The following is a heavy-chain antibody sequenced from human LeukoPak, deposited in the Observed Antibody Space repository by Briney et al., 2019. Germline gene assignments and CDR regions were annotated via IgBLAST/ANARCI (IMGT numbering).Heavy chain of an antibody. D-gene: IGHD3-10*01. J-gene: IGHJ5*02. CDR3: ARDLYYYGSGSYYKGSLNWFDP. Sequence: SETLSLTCTVSGGSISSYYWSWIRQPPGKGLEWIGYIYYSGSTNYNPSLKSRVTMSVDTSKNQFSLKLSFVTAADTAVYYCARDLYYYGSGSYYKGSLNWFDPWGQGTLVTVSS. CDR2: IYYSGST. V-gene: IGHV4-59*12. CDR1: GGSISSYY.